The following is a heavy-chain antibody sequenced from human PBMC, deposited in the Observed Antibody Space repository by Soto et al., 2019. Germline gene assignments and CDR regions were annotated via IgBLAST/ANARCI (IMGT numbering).Heavy chain of an antibody. CDR3: ARAIARDYGDY. J-gene: IGHJ4*02. V-gene: IGHV1-18*01. CDR2: VSAYSGNT. Sequence: QVQLVQSGAEVKKPGASVKVSCKASGYTFTNYGISWVRQAPGQGLEWMGWVSAYSGNTKFAQKLQGRVTMTIDTSTSTAYMELRSLRSDATAVYYCARAIARDYGDYWGQGSLVTVSS. CDR1: GYTFTNYG. D-gene: IGHD2-21*01.